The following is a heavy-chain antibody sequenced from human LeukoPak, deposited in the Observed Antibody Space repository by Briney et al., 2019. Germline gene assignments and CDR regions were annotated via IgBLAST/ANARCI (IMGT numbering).Heavy chain of an antibody. CDR3: AKDMSVLGSYNPFDY. CDR1: GFTFDDYA. CDR2: ISWNSGNI. Sequence: GRSLRLSCAASGFTFDDYAMHWVRQVPGKGLKWVASISWNSGNIDYADSEKGRFTISRDNAKNSLYLQMNSLRPEDTALYYCAKDMSVLGSYNPFDYWGQGALVTVSS. V-gene: IGHV3-9*01. D-gene: IGHD5-24*01. J-gene: IGHJ4*02.